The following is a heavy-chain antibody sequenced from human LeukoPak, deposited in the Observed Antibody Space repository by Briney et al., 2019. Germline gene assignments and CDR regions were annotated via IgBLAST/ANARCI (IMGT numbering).Heavy chain of an antibody. Sequence: GRSLRLSCAASGFTFSSYAMHWVRQAPGKGLEWVAVISYDGSNKYYADSVKGRFTISRDNSKNTLYLQMNSLRAEDTAVYYCAREEAVGGSAFEGYYYYYGMDVWGQGTTVAVSS. CDR3: AREEAVGGSAFEGYYYYYGMDV. D-gene: IGHD2-15*01. V-gene: IGHV3-30*04. J-gene: IGHJ6*02. CDR1: GFTFSSYA. CDR2: ISYDGSNK.